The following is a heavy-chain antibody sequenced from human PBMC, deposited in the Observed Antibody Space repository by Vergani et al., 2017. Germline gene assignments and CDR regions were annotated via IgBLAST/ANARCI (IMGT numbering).Heavy chain of an antibody. CDR3: ARSQDMVRSGSSI. CDR2: INPNSGGT. CDR1: GYTFTGYY. Sequence: QVQLVQSGAEVKKPGASVKVSCKASGYTFTGYYMHWVRQAPGQGLEWMGWINPNSGGTNYAQKFQGRVTMTRDTSISTAYMELSRLRCEDTAVYYCARSQDMVRSGSSIWGQGTMGKVSA. V-gene: IGHV1-2*02. J-gene: IGHJ3*02. D-gene: IGHD4/OR15-4a*01.